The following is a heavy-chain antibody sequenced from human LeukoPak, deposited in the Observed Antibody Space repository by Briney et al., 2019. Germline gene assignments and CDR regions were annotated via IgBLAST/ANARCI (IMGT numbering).Heavy chain of an antibody. CDR2: INPSGGST. D-gene: IGHD5-24*01. CDR1: GYTFTSYY. Sequence: ASVKVSCKASGYTFTSYYMHWVRQAPGQGLEWMGIINPSGGSTSYAQKFQGRVTMTRDTSTSTVYMELSSLRSEDTAVYYCARHALPQLRDGYNSYYYYGMDVWGQGTTVTVSS. CDR3: ARHALPQLRDGYNSYYYYGMDV. V-gene: IGHV1-46*01. J-gene: IGHJ6*02.